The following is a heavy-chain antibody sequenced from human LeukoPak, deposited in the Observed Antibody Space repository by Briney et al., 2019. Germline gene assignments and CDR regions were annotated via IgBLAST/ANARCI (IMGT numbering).Heavy chain of an antibody. CDR1: GYTFTGYY. CDR3: ARGPYRGYSYGAYDY. D-gene: IGHD5-18*01. J-gene: IGHJ4*02. V-gene: IGHV1-2*02. CDR2: INPNSGGT. Sequence: ASVKVSCKASGYTFTGYYMHWVRQAPGQGLEWMGWINPNSGGTNYAQKFQGRVTMTRDTSISTAYMELSRLRSDDTAVYYCARGPYRGYSYGAYDYWGQGTLVTVSP.